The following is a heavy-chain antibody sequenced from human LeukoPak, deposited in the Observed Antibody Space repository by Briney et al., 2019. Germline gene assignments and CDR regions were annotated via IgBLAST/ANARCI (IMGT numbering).Heavy chain of an antibody. J-gene: IGHJ4*02. D-gene: IGHD6-13*01. CDR2: IKQDGSEK. CDR3: ARDCPYSSSCLLDY. V-gene: IGHV3-7*01. CDR1: GFTFSSYW. Sequence: GGSLRLSCAASGFTFSSYWMSWVRQAPGKGLEWVANIKQDGSEKYYVDSVKGRFTISRDNAKNSLYLQMNSLRAEDTAVYYCARDCPYSSSCLLDYWGQGTLVTVSS.